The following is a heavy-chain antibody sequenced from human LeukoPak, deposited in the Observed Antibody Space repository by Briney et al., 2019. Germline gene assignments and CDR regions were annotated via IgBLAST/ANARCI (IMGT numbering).Heavy chain of an antibody. CDR3: ARGATTTRFGRFDP. V-gene: IGHV3-21*01. D-gene: IGHD4-17*01. J-gene: IGHJ5*02. Sequence: GGSLRLSCAASGFSFISYSMNWVRQAPGKGLEWVSSISSSSDYRYHADSVKGRFTISRDNPKKSLYLQMNSLRAEDTAVYYCARGATTTRFGRFDPWGQGTPVTVSS. CDR1: GFSFISYS. CDR2: ISSSSDYR.